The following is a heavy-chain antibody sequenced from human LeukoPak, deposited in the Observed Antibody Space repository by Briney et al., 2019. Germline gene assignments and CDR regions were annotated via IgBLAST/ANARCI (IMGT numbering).Heavy chain of an antibody. CDR1: GFTFSSYE. Sequence: GGSLRLSCAASGFTFSSYEMNWVRQAPGKGLEWVSYISSSGSTIYYADSVKGRFTISRDNAKNSLHLQMNSPRAEDTAVYYCARDPSYGSGSYWGQGTLVTVSS. CDR2: ISSSGSTI. J-gene: IGHJ4*02. CDR3: ARDPSYGSGSY. V-gene: IGHV3-48*03. D-gene: IGHD6-19*01.